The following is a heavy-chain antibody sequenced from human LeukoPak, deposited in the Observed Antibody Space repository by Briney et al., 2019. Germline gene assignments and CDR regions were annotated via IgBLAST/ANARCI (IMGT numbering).Heavy chain of an antibody. CDR1: GFTFSNYW. V-gene: IGHV3-7*01. J-gene: IGHJ4*02. D-gene: IGHD3-3*01. CDR3: ARDFWGAYRVDYFDY. CDR2: IKQDGSET. Sequence: PGGSLRLSCATTGFTFSNYWMSWVRRAPGKGLERMTNIKQDGSETYYVDSVRGRFTISRDNAKKSLYLQLNSLRAEDTAVYYCARDFWGAYRVDYFDYWGQGTLVTVSS.